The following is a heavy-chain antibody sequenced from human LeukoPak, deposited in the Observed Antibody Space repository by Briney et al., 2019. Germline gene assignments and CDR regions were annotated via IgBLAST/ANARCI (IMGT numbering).Heavy chain of an antibody. CDR1: GGSISSGGYS. CDR3: ASAYDFWSGYRVFQH. Sequence: SETLSLTCAVSGGSISSGGYSWSWIRQPPGKGLEWIGYIYHSGSTYYNPSLKSRVTISVDTSKNQFSLKLSSVTAADTAVYYCASAYDFWSGYRVFQHWGQGTLVTVSS. CDR2: IYHSGST. D-gene: IGHD3-3*01. V-gene: IGHV4-30-2*01. J-gene: IGHJ1*01.